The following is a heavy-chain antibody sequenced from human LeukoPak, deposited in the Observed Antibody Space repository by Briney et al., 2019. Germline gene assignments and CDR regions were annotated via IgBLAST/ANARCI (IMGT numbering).Heavy chain of an antibody. CDR1: GFTFDDYA. J-gene: IGHJ3*02. Sequence: SLRLSCAASGFTFDDYAMHWVRQAPGKGLEWVSGISWNSGSIGYADSVKGRFTISRDNAKNSLYPQMNSLRAEDTALYYRAKDTVGYGDYVGAFDIWGQGTMVTVSS. D-gene: IGHD4-17*01. CDR3: AKDTVGYGDYVGAFDI. V-gene: IGHV3-9*01. CDR2: ISWNSGSI.